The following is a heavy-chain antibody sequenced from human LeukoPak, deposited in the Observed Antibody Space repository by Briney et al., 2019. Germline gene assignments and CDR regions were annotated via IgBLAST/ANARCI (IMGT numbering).Heavy chain of an antibody. J-gene: IGHJ4*02. CDR2: IYYSGST. V-gene: IGHV4-30-4*01. CDR3: ARDSDSSGYYLFDY. D-gene: IGHD3-22*01. CDR1: GGSISSGDHY. Sequence: SETLSLTCTVSGGSISSGDHYWSWIRQPPGKGLEWIGYIYYSGSTYYNPSLKSRVTISVDTSKNQFSLKLSSVTAADTAVYYCARDSDSSGYYLFDYWGQGTLVTVSS.